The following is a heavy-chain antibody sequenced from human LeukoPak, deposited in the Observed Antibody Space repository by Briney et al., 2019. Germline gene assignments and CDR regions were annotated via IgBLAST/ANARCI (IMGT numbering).Heavy chain of an antibody. J-gene: IGHJ4*02. D-gene: IGHD3-3*01. CDR2: ISSSSSTI. CDR3: ASKATSLGYDFS. CDR1: GFTFSSYS. Sequence: GGSLRLSCAASGFTFSSYSMNWVRQAPGKGLEWVSYISSSSSTIYYADSVKGRFTISRDNAKNSLYLQMNSLRAEDTAVYYCASKATSLGYDFSRGQGTLVTVSS. V-gene: IGHV3-48*01.